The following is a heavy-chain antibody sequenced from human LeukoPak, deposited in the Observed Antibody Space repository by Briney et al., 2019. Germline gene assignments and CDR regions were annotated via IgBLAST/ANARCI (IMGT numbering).Heavy chain of an antibody. CDR2: IKQDGSEK. V-gene: IGHV3-7*01. CDR1: GFTFSSYW. D-gene: IGHD3-9*01. CDR3: ARDQYYDILTGYYRDDAFDI. Sequence: PGGSLRLSCAASGFTFSSYWMSWVRQAPGKGLEWVANIKQDGSEKYYVDSVKGRLTISRDNAKNSLYLQMNSLRAEDTAVYYCARDQYYDILTGYYRDDAFDIWGQGTMVTVSS. J-gene: IGHJ3*02.